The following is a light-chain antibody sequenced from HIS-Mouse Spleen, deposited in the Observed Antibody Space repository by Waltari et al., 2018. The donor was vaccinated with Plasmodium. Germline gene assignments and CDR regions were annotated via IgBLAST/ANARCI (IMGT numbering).Light chain of an antibody. V-gene: IGLV3-1*01. CDR2: QDS. J-gene: IGLJ2*01. Sequence: SYELTQPPSVSVSPGQTASITCSGDKLGDKYACWYQQKPGKSPVLVIYQDSKRPSGVPQLFSGSTSGNTATLTISGTQAMDEADYYCQAWDSSTVVFGGGTKLTVL. CDR3: QAWDSSTVV. CDR1: KLGDKY.